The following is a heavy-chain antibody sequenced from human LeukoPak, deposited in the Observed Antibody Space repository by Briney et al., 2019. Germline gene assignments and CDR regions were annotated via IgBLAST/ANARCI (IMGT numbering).Heavy chain of an antibody. D-gene: IGHD3-10*01. V-gene: IGHV3-30*04. J-gene: IGHJ5*02. CDR2: ISYDASNI. CDR1: GFTFSSYA. CDR3: VRSFHPGGRFDP. Sequence: GGSLRLSCAASGFTFSSYAMHWVCQALGKGLEWMALISYDASNIYYADSVRGRFTIARDNAKDSLFLQMNSLTVEDTAMYYCVRSFHPGGRFDPWGQGTLITVSS.